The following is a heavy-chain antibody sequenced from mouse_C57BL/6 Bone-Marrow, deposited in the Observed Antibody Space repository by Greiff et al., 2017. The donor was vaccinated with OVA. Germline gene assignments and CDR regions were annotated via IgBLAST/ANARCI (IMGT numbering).Heavy chain of an antibody. J-gene: IGHJ4*01. D-gene: IGHD1-1*01. Sequence: EVKLQESGGDLVKPGGSLKLSCAASGFTFSSYGMSWVRQTPDKRLEWVATISSGGSYTYYPDSVKGRFTISRDNAKNTLYLQMSSLKSEDTAMYYCARHLTTVVAFYAMDYWGKGASVTVSS. CDR2: ISSGGSYT. CDR1: GFTFSSYG. CDR3: ARHLTTVVAFYAMDY. V-gene: IGHV5-6*01.